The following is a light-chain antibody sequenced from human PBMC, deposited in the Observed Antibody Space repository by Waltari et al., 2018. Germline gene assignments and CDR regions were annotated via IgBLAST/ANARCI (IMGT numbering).Light chain of an antibody. Sequence: DIQMTQSPSSLSASLGDRVTITCQASQDISVFLNWYQQKPGEAPNLLIYDASILQAGVPSSFSGGGSGTDFTLTISSLQPEDVATYYCQQYDDLPPFTFGPGTKVDLK. CDR2: DAS. V-gene: IGKV1-33*01. CDR1: QDISVF. J-gene: IGKJ3*01. CDR3: QQYDDLPPFT.